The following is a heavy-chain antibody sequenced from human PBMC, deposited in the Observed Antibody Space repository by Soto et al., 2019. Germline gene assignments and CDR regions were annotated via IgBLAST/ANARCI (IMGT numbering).Heavy chain of an antibody. D-gene: IGHD5-18*01. V-gene: IGHV3-30-3*01. J-gene: IGHJ4*02. CDR3: ARELPTATDY. CDR1: GFTFSSYA. CDR2: ISYDGSNK. Sequence: PGGSLRLSCAASGFTFSSYAMHWVRQAPGKGLEWVAVISYDGSNKYYADSVKGRFTISRDNSKNTLYLQMNSLRAEDTAVYYCARELPTATDYWGQGTLVTVSS.